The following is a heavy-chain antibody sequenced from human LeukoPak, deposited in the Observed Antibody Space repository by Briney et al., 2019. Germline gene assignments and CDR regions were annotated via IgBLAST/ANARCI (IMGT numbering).Heavy chain of an antibody. CDR2: IYYSGST. D-gene: IGHD4/OR15-4a*01. J-gene: IGHJ5*02. V-gene: IGHV4-61*01. Sequence: SETLSLTCTVSGGSVNSGSYYWNWIRQPPGTGLEWIGYIYYSGSTNYNPSLKSRVTIFLDTSRNQFSLKLSSVTAADTAVYYCARGGYGGYNWFDPWGQGTLVTVSS. CDR1: GGSVNSGSYY. CDR3: ARGGYGGYNWFDP.